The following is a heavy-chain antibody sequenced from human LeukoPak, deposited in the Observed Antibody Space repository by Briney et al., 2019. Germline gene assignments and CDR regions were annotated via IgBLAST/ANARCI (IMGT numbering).Heavy chain of an antibody. CDR2: IKQDGSEK. CDR1: GFTFSSYW. J-gene: IGHJ4*02. D-gene: IGHD1-26*01. V-gene: IGHV3-7*01. Sequence: PGGSLRLSCAASGFTFSSYWMSWVRQAPGKGLEWVANIKQDGSEKYYVDSMKGRFTISRDNAKNSLYLQMNSPRAEDTAVYYCARDLPVVGAPGFDYWGQGTLVTVSS. CDR3: ARDLPVVGAPGFDY.